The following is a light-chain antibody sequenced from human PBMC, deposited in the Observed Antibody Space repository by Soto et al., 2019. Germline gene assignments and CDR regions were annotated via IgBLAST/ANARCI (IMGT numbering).Light chain of an antibody. Sequence: EIVMTQSPATLSVSPGERATLSCRASKSVSSDLALYQQKPGQAPRLLIYGASTRATGIPARFSGSGSGTEVTLTISSLQSEDFAVYYCQQYNNWPPGTFGQGTKGEIK. J-gene: IGKJ1*01. CDR2: GAS. CDR1: KSVSSD. CDR3: QQYNNWPPGT. V-gene: IGKV3-15*01.